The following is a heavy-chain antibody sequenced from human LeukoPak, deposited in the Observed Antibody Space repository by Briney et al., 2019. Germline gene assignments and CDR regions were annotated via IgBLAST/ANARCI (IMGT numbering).Heavy chain of an antibody. CDR2: MSASGGST. Sequence: GGSLRLSCAASGFTFSSNATSWVRQAPGKGLEWVSTMSASGGSTYYADSVKGRVTISGDNSKNTLYLQMNSLRAEDTAVYYCAKVTRYLMYFFDYWGQGTLVTVSS. V-gene: IGHV3-23*01. CDR1: GFTFSSNA. J-gene: IGHJ4*02. CDR3: AKVTRYLMYFFDY. D-gene: IGHD1-14*01.